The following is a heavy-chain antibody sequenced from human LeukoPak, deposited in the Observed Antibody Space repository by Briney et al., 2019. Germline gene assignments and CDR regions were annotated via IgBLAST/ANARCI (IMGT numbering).Heavy chain of an antibody. CDR3: ARGDCSSTSCYLIAAAAPDY. CDR2: INPNSGGT. D-gene: IGHD2-2*01. J-gene: IGHJ4*02. V-gene: IGHV1-2*02. CDR1: GYTFTGYY. Sequence: ASVNVSCKASGYTFTGYYMHWERQAHGHGLEWMGWINPNSGGTKYAQKFQGRVTMTRDTSIRTAYMELSRLRSDDTAVYYCARGDCSSTSCYLIAAAAPDYWGQGTLVTVSS.